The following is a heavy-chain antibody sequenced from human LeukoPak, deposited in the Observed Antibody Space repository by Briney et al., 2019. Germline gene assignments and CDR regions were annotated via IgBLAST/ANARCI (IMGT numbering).Heavy chain of an antibody. CDR1: GYTFTGCY. V-gene: IGHV1-2*02. J-gene: IGHJ3*02. CDR2: INPNSGGT. D-gene: IGHD2-15*01. Sequence: GASVKVSCKASGYTFTGCYMHWVRQAPGQGLEWMGWINPNSGGTNYAQKFQGRVTMTRDTSISTAYMELSRLRSDDTAVYYCATGYCSGGSCSSDAFDIWGQGTMVTVSS. CDR3: ATGYCSGGSCSSDAFDI.